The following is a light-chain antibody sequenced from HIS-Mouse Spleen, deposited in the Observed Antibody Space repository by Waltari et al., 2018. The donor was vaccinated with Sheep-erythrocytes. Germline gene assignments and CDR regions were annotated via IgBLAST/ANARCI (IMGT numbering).Light chain of an antibody. CDR1: QSISSY. CDR2: AAS. Sequence: DIQMTQSPSSLSASVGDRVTITCRVSQSISSYLNWYQQKPGKAPKLLIYAASSLQSGVPSRFSCSGSGTDFTLTISSLQPEDFATYYCQQSYSTPITFGQGTRLEIK. V-gene: IGKV1-39*01. J-gene: IGKJ5*01. CDR3: QQSYSTPIT.